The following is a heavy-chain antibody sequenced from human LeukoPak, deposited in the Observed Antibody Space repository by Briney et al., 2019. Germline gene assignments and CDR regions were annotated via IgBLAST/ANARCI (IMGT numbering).Heavy chain of an antibody. CDR3: AGGIRGVIHDHYYYMDV. D-gene: IGHD3-10*01. V-gene: IGHV3-30*02. J-gene: IGHJ6*03. Sequence: GGSLRLSCAASGFTFSSYGMHWVRQAPGKGLEWVAFIRYDGSNKYYADSVKGRFTISRDNSKNTLYLQMNSLRAEDTAVYYCAGGIRGVIHDHYYYMDVWGKGTTVTISS. CDR1: GFTFSSYG. CDR2: IRYDGSNK.